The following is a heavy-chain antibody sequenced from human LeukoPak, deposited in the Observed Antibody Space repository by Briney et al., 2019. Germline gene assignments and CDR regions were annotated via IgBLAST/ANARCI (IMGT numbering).Heavy chain of an antibody. D-gene: IGHD5-12*01. CDR1: GYTLTELS. CDR2: FDPEDGET. CDR3: ATNKRGYSGYDLDY. Sequence: ASVKVSCKVSGYTLTELSMHWVRQAPGKGLEWMGGFDPEDGETIYAQKFQGRVTMTEDTSTDTAYMELSSLRSEDTAVYYCATNKRGYSGYDLDYWGQGTLVTVSS. J-gene: IGHJ4*02. V-gene: IGHV1-24*01.